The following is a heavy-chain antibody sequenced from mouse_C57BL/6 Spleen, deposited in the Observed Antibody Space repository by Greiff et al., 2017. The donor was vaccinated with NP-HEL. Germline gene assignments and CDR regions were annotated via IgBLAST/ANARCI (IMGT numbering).Heavy chain of an antibody. CDR3: SEYSAVYYCATYYSKGYFDV. J-gene: IGHJ1*03. CDR1: YTFSRRVH. Sequence: QVQLQQSGPELARPWASVKISCQAFYTFSRRVHFAIRATNYWMQWVKQRPGQGLEWIGAIFPGNGDTSDNQTCKGKATLTADKSSSTAYMQLSSLTSEYSAVYYCATYYSKGYFDVWGTGTTVTVSS. D-gene: IGHD2-5*01. V-gene: IGHV1-87*01. CDR2: GQGLEWIG.